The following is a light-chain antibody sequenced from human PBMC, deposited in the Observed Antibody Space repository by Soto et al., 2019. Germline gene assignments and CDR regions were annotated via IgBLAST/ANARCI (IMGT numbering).Light chain of an antibody. J-gene: IGKJ5*01. V-gene: IGKV3-11*01. CDR2: DAS. Sequence: EIVLTQSPATLSLSPGERATLSCRASQSITNYLAWYQQKLGQAPRLLIYDASNRATGVPARFSGSGSGTDFTLTISSLEPEDFAVSYCQQRSTWPPFTFGQGTRLEIK. CDR1: QSITNY. CDR3: QQRSTWPPFT.